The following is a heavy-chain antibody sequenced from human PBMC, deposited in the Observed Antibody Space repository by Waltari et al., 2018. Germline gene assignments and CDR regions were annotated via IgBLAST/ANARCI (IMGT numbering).Heavy chain of an antibody. Sequence: EVQLVESGGALIQPGGSLRLSCAASGLAGNTDHMTWVRQAPGKGLEWISVLHTGGTTNYAESVEGRFTISRDNSKNTVYLQMDTLRAEDTAIYFCARLMCGSTFGGMDVWGRGTTVIVSS. D-gene: IGHD3-10*01. V-gene: IGHV3-53*01. CDR2: LHTGGTT. CDR3: ARLMCGSTFGGMDV. CDR1: GLAGNTDH. J-gene: IGHJ6*02.